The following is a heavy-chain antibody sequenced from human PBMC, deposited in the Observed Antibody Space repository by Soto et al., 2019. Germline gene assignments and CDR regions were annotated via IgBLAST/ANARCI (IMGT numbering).Heavy chain of an antibody. CDR2: INHSGST. D-gene: IGHD3-3*01. CDR1: GGSFSGYY. Sequence: QVQLQQWGAGLLKPSETLSLTCAVYGGSFSGYYWSWIRQPPGKGLEWIGEINHSGSTNYNPSLKSRVTISVDTSKNQFSLXXXXXXXXXTXXXXXXXXXXTXLXXEKCLDYWGQGTLVTVSS. V-gene: IGHV4-34*01. CDR3: XXXXXTXLXXEKCLDY. J-gene: IGHJ4*02.